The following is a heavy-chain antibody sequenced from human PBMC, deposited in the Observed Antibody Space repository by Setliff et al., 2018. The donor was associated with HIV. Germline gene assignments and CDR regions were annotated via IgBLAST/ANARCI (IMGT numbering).Heavy chain of an antibody. CDR2: ISASGINT. CDR1: GYTLINYH. V-gene: IGHV1-18*01. CDR3: ARVPVSNYYYYMDV. J-gene: IGHJ6*03. Sequence: GASVKVSCKASGYTLINYHITWVRQAPGQGLEWVGSISASGINTNYTQGRVTMTTDISTSTAYMELRSLRSADSAVYYCARVPVSNYYYYMDVWGKGTTVTVSS.